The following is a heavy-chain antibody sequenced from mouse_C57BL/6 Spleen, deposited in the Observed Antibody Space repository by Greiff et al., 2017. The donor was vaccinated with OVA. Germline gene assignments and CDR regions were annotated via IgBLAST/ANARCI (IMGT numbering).Heavy chain of an antibody. CDR3: AIYYDYDGYFDV. Sequence: VQLQQPGAELVMPGASVKLSCKASGYTFTSYWMHWVKQRPGQGLEWIGELDPSDSYTNYNQKFKGKSTLTVDKSSSTAYMQLSSLTSEDSAVYYCAIYYDYDGYFDVWGTGTTVTVSS. CDR2: LDPSDSYT. CDR1: GYTFTSYW. J-gene: IGHJ1*03. D-gene: IGHD2-4*01. V-gene: IGHV1-69*01.